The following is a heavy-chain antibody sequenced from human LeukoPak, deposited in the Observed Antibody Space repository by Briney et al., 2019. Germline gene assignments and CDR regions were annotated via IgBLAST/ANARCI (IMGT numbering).Heavy chain of an antibody. J-gene: IGHJ3*02. CDR1: GYTFSVYY. V-gene: IGHV1-2*06. CDR2: INPNNGGT. CDR3: AGEDNSSGYRPFDI. D-gene: IGHD3-22*01. Sequence: ASVKVSCKASGYTFSVYYIHWVRPAPGQGLEWMGRINPNNGGTNYAQKFQGRVTMTRDMSMSTAYMELSRLRSDDTAVYYCAGEDNSSGYRPFDIWGQGTMVTVPS.